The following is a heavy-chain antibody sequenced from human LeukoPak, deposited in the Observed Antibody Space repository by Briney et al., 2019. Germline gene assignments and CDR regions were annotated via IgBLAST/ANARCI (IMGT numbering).Heavy chain of an antibody. CDR1: GYAVSSGYY. D-gene: IGHD6-19*01. CDR3: ASNPSRYSSGYFDY. J-gene: IGHJ4*02. CDR2: IYYSGST. Sequence: SETLSLTCTVSGYAVSSGYYWGWIRQPPGKGLEWIGSIYYSGSTYYNPSLKSRVTISVDTSKNQFSLKLSSVTAADTAVYYCASNPSRYSSGYFDYWGQGTLVTVSS. V-gene: IGHV4-38-2*02.